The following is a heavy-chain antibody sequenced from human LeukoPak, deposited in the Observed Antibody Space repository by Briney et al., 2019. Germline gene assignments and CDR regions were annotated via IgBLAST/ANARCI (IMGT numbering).Heavy chain of an antibody. CDR1: GFTFSSYA. V-gene: IGHV3-23*01. CDR2: ISGSGGST. Sequence: GGSLRLSCAASGFTFSSYAMSWVRQAPGKGLEWVSAISGSGGSTYYADSVKGRFTISRDNSKNTLYLKMNSLRAEDTAVYYCAKTGDYYDSSGYYYYYYMDVWGKGTTVTVSS. CDR3: AKTGDYYDSSGYYYYYYMDV. J-gene: IGHJ6*03. D-gene: IGHD3-22*01.